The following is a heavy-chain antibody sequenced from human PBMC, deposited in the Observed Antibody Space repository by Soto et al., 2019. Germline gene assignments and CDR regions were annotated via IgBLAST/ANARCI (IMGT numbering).Heavy chain of an antibody. CDR2: IYYSGST. D-gene: IGHD5-12*01. Sequence: QLQLQESGPGLVKPSETLSLTCTVSGGSISSSSYYWGWIRQPPGKGLEWIGSIYYSGSTYYNPSLKSRVTISVDTSKNQFSLKLSSVTAADTAVYYCARLRDGYQVYYFDYWGQGTLVTVSS. J-gene: IGHJ4*02. V-gene: IGHV4-39*01. CDR3: ARLRDGYQVYYFDY. CDR1: GGSISSSSYY.